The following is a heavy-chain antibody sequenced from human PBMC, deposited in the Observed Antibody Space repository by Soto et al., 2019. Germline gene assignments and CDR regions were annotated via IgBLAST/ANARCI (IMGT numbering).Heavy chain of an antibody. CDR1: GFTFSSYA. CDR3: AKEGQTGYYYMDV. J-gene: IGHJ6*03. V-gene: IGHV3-23*01. CDR2: ISGSGGST. Sequence: PGGSLRLSCAASGFTFSSYAMSWVRQAPGKGLEWASTISGSGGSTYYADSVKGRFTISRDNSKNTLYLQMHSLRAEDTAIYYCAKEGQTGYYYMDVWGKGTTVTVSS.